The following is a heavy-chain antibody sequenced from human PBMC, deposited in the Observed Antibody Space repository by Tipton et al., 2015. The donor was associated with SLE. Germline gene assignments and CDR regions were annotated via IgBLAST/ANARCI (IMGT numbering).Heavy chain of an antibody. CDR2: IYYSGST. CDR1: GGSISSGGYY. Sequence: TLSLTCTVSGGSISSGGYYWSWIRQHPGKGLEWIGYIYYSGSTYYNPSLKSRVTISVDTSKNQFSLKLSSVTAADTAVYYCARQGQIVVLFDYWGQGTLVTVSS. CDR3: ARQGQIVVLFDY. D-gene: IGHD1-26*01. J-gene: IGHJ4*02. V-gene: IGHV4-31*03.